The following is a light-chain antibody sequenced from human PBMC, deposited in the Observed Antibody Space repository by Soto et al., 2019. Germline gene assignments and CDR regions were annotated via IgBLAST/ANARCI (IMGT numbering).Light chain of an antibody. CDR3: QQTYSTPRWT. Sequence: DIHLTQSPSSLSASVGDRVTISCRATQGIGTYLTWYQQKPGRAPNLLIYDASTLQTGAPSRFSGRASATDFTLTISSLQPEDVGTYFCQQTYSTPRWTCGQGTKVDIK. J-gene: IGKJ1*01. V-gene: IGKV1-39*01. CDR1: QGIGTY. CDR2: DAS.